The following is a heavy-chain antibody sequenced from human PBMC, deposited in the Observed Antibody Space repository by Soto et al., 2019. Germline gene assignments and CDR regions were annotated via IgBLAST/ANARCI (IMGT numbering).Heavy chain of an antibody. D-gene: IGHD3-10*01. Sequence: PGGSLRLSCAASGFTFSSNAMSWVRQAPGKGLEWVSVITNTGGDTLYADSVKGRFTISRDNSKNTLYLQTDSLRAEDTAIYYCARASGESYPGSRVFDSWGQGTRVTVSS. CDR3: ARASGESYPGSRVFDS. CDR1: GFTFSSNA. J-gene: IGHJ4*02. V-gene: IGHV3-23*01. CDR2: ITNTGGDT.